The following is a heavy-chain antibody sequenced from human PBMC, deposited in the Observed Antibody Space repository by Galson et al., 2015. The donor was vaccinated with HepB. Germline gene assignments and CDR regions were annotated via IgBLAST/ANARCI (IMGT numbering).Heavy chain of an antibody. D-gene: IGHD4-11*01. CDR3: AREPGYSKSDY. J-gene: IGHJ4*02. V-gene: IGHV3-21*01. CDR2: ISSSSSYI. Sequence: SLRLSCAASGFTFSSYSMNWVRQAPGKGLEWVSSISSSSSYIYYADSVKGRFTISRDNAKNSLYPQMNSLRAEDTAVYYCAREPGYSKSDYWGQGTLVTVSS. CDR1: GFTFSSYS.